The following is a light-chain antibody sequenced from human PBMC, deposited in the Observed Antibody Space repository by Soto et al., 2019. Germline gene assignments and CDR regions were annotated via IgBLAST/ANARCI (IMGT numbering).Light chain of an antibody. CDR2: DAS. CDR3: QQRTTWPLT. Sequence: EIVLTQSPATLSLSRGERATLSCRASQSVSNYLAWYQQKPGQAPRLLMYDASNRATGIPDRFSGRGSGTDFTLTISSLEPEDFAIYYCQQRTTWPLTFGGGTKVEIE. CDR1: QSVSNY. J-gene: IGKJ4*01. V-gene: IGKV3-11*01.